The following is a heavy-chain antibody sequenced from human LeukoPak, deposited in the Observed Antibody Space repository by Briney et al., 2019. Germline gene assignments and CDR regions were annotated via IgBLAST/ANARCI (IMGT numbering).Heavy chain of an antibody. D-gene: IGHD1-26*01. CDR3: ARVTGIVGAFDY. CDR1: GGSISSSSYY. J-gene: IGHJ4*02. Sequence: SETLSLTCTVSGGSISSSSYYWGWIRQPPGKGLEWIGSIYYSGSTNYNPSLKSRVTISVDTSKNQFSLKLSSVTAADTAVYYCARVTGIVGAFDYWGQGTLVTVSS. V-gene: IGHV4-39*07. CDR2: IYYSGST.